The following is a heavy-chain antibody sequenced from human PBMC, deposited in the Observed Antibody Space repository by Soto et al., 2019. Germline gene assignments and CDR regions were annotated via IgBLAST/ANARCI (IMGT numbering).Heavy chain of an antibody. J-gene: IGHJ4*02. Sequence: SDTLSLTCTVSGGSISSRGFYWAWIRQHPGKGLEWIGYIYYNGSTYYSPSLKSRVTISPDMSKNQVSLKLDSVTAADTAVYFCARAYNSWSWDFWGQGTLVTVSS. D-gene: IGHD1-1*01. CDR3: ARAYNSWSWDF. CDR2: IYYNGST. V-gene: IGHV4-31*03. CDR1: GGSISSRGFY.